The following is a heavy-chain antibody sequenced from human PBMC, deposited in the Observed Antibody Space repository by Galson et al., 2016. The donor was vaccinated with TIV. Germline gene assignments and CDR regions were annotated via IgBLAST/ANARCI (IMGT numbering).Heavy chain of an antibody. J-gene: IGHJ6*03. CDR1: RYTFTSYD. D-gene: IGHD2-15*01. Sequence: SVKVSCKASRYTFTSYDFHWARQATGQGLEWMGWMNPDSGSRGYAQRFQGRLTMTRNISTSTVYMELNGRTYEDAAVYYCATGHSGGGNFYYYYMNVWGTGTTVTVSS. V-gene: IGHV1-8*01. CDR2: MNPDSGSR. CDR3: ATGHSGGGNFYYYYMNV.